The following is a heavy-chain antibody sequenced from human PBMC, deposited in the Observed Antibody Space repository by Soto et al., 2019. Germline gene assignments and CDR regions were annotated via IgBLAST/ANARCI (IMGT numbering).Heavy chain of an antibody. CDR1: GGTFRSDA. CDR2: IIPIFCTA. Sequence: QVQLVQSGAEVKKPGSSVKVSCKASGGTFRSDAISWVRQAPGQGLEWMGGIIPIFCTANYAQKFQGSVTITADESTSTAYMELSSLRSEDTAVYYCARDLGIIRYDSSGYYYYYYGMDVWGQGTTVTVSS. D-gene: IGHD3-22*01. V-gene: IGHV1-69*12. CDR3: ARDLGIIRYDSSGYYYYYYGMDV. J-gene: IGHJ6*02.